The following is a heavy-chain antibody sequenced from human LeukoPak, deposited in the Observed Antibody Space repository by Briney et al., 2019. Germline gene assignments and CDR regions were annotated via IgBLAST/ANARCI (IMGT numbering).Heavy chain of an antibody. J-gene: IGHJ4*02. V-gene: IGHV3-7*04. Sequence: GGSLRLSCVGSGFMFSNYWMSWVRQAPGKGPEWVANIKQDGSKKSYVDSVKGRFTISRDNAKNSLYLQMNSLRAEDTAIYYCTRVGYIDEGIDYWGQGTLVTVSS. CDR2: IKQDGSKK. CDR3: TRVGYIDEGIDY. D-gene: IGHD5-24*01. CDR1: GFMFSNYW.